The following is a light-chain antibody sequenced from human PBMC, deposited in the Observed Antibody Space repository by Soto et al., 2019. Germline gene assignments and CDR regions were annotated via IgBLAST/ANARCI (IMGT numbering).Light chain of an antibody. V-gene: IGKV3-15*01. J-gene: IGKJ1*01. Sequence: EIVMTQSPATLSVSPGERATLSCRASQSVSSSLAWYQQKPGQAPRLLIYGASTRATGIPARFSGSGSGTEFILTISSLQSEDFAVYYCQQYDIWPPTFGQGTKVDIK. CDR2: GAS. CDR1: QSVSSS. CDR3: QQYDIWPPT.